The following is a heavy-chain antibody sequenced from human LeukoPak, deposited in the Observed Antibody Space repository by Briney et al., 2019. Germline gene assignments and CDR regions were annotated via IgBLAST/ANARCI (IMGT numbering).Heavy chain of an antibody. CDR1: GASISSSSYS. V-gene: IGHV4-39*07. CDR3: ARGSGSSYSRVAYYYYGMDV. CDR2: INHSGST. D-gene: IGHD6-6*01. J-gene: IGHJ6*02. Sequence: SETLSLTCTVSGASISSSSYSWGWIRRPPGKGLEWIGEINHSGSTNYNPSLKSRVTISVDTSKNQFSLKLSSVTAADTAVYYCARGSGSSYSRVAYYYYGMDVWGQGTTVTVSS.